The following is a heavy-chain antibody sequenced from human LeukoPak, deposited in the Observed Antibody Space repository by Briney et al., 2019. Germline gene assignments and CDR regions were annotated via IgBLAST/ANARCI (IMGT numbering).Heavy chain of an antibody. D-gene: IGHD6-19*01. Sequence: SVKVSCKASGGTFSSYAISWVRQAPGQGLEWMGGIIPIFGTANYAQKFQGRVTITADESTSTAYMELGSLRSEDTAVYYCARGLAVAEGTSRYYFDYWGQGTLVTVSS. V-gene: IGHV1-69*13. CDR1: GGTFSSYA. CDR2: IIPIFGTA. J-gene: IGHJ4*02. CDR3: ARGLAVAEGTSRYYFDY.